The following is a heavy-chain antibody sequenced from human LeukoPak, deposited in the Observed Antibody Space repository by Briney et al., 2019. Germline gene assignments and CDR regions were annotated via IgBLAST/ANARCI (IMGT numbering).Heavy chain of an antibody. J-gene: IGHJ4*02. CDR1: GFIFCRYW. D-gene: IGHD3-10*01. CDR2: INNDGSIT. CDR3: ARGPSVLGVIDN. V-gene: IGHV3-74*01. Sequence: GGSLRLSCAASGFIFCRYWMHWVRQAPGKELVWVSRINNDGSITNSADSVKGRFTISRDNAKDMLYLQMDSLRVEDTAIYYCARGPSVLGVIDNWGQGTLVAVSS.